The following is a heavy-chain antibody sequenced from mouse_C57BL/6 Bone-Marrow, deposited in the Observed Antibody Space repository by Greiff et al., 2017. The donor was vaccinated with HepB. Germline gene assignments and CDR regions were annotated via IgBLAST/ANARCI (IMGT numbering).Heavy chain of an antibody. D-gene: IGHD1-1*01. J-gene: IGHJ2*01. CDR1: GYTFTSYW. CDR2: LDPSDSYT. V-gene: IGHV1-50*01. Sequence: QVQLKQPGAELVKPGASVKLSCKASGYTFTSYWMQWVKQRPGQGLEWIGELDPSDSYTNYNQKFKGKATLTVDTSSSTAYMQLSSLTSEDSAVYYCARSLTTVVVPFDYWGQGTTLTVSS. CDR3: ARSLTTVVVPFDY.